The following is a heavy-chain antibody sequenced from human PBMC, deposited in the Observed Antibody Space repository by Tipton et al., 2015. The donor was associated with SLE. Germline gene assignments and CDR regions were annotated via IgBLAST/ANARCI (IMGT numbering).Heavy chain of an antibody. CDR2: IYYSGST. Sequence: TLSLTCTVSGGSISSSSYYWGWIRQPPGKGLEWIGSIYYSGSTYYNPSLKSRVTISVDTSKNQFSLKLSSVTAADTAVYYCARDRRGYSSSWSPTGAFDIWGQGTMATVSS. D-gene: IGHD6-13*01. CDR1: GGSISSSSYY. J-gene: IGHJ3*02. CDR3: ARDRRGYSSSWSPTGAFDI. V-gene: IGHV4-39*07.